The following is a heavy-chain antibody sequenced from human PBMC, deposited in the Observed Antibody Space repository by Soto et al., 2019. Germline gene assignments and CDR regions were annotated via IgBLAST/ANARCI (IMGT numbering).Heavy chain of an antibody. CDR3: AKVFRQGQLAYYYLDY. Sequence: GGSLRLSCAASGFTFSSYVLSWVRQAPGKGLEWVSTISGSSDSTHYADSVKGRFTISRDNSKNTLYLQMNSLRAEDTALYYCAKVFRQGQLAYYYLDYWGQGTLVTVSS. D-gene: IGHD1-1*01. CDR1: GFTFSSYV. V-gene: IGHV3-23*01. CDR2: ISGSSDST. J-gene: IGHJ4*02.